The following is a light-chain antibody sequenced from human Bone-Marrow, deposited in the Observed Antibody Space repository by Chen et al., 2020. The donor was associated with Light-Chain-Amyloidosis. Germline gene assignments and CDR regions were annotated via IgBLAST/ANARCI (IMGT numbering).Light chain of an antibody. Sequence: SYVLTQPSSVSVAPGQTATIACGGNNIGSTSVHWYQQTPGQAPPLVVYDDSNRPSGIPERLSGSNSGKTATLTISRVEAGDEADYYCQVWDRSSDRPVFGGGTKLTVL. V-gene: IGLV3-21*02. CDR2: DDS. CDR1: NIGSTS. J-gene: IGLJ3*02. CDR3: QVWDRSSDRPV.